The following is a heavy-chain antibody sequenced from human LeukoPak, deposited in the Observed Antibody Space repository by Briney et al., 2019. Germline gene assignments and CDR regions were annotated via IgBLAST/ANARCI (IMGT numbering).Heavy chain of an antibody. CDR3: ARAYGARPYYYFDY. CDR2: IYYSGSA. J-gene: IGHJ4*02. V-gene: IGHV4-39*01. D-gene: IGHD4-17*01. CDR1: GGSISSNGYY. Sequence: SEPLSLPCSVSGGSISSNGYYWGWIRQPPGKGLEWIGAIYYSGSAYYNPSLKSRVTISVDTSKNQFSLKVTSVTAADTAVYYCARAYGARPYYYFDYWGQGTLVTVSS.